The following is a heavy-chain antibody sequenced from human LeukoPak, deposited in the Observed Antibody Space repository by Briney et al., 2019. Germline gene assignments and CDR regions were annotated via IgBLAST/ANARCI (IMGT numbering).Heavy chain of an antibody. J-gene: IGHJ5*02. V-gene: IGHV1-3*01. Sequence: ASVKVSCKASGYTFTSYAMHWVRQAPGQRLEWMGWINAGNGNTKYSQKFQGRVTITRDKSASKAYMELSSLRSEDTAVYYCARGRMVRGVIITYNWFDPWGQGTLVSDSS. CDR1: GYTFTSYA. CDR2: INAGNGNT. CDR3: ARGRMVRGVIITYNWFDP. D-gene: IGHD3-10*01.